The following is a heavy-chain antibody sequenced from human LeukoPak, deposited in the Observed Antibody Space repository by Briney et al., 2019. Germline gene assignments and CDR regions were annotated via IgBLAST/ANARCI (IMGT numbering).Heavy chain of an antibody. V-gene: IGHV4-4*07. D-gene: IGHD4-11*01. CDR1: GGSINNYY. J-gene: IGHJ3*02. CDR3: ARAPVTVMDSFDI. Sequence: SETLSLTCAVSGGSINNYYWSWIRQTAGKGLEWIGRIFSSGSTNYNASLKSRVTMSVDTSKNQFSLKLRSMTAADTAVYYCARAPVTVMDSFDIWGQGTMVTVSS. CDR2: IFSSGST.